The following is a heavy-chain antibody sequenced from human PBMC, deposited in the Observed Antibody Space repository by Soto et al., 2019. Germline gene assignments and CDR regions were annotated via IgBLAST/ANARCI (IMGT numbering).Heavy chain of an antibody. V-gene: IGHV3-21*01. J-gene: IGHJ4*02. CDR2: ISSSSSYI. D-gene: IGHD6-13*01. CDR3: AREFSSSWYYFDY. CDR1: GFTFSSYS. Sequence: GGSRRLSCAASGFTFSSYSMNWVRQAPGKGLEWVSSISSSSSYIYYADSVKGRFTISRDNAKNSLYLQMNSLRAEDTAVYYCAREFSSSWYYFDYWGQGTLVTVSS.